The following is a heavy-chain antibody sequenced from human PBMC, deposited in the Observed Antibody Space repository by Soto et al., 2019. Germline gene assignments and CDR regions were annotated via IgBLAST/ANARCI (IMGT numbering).Heavy chain of an antibody. Sequence: SETLSLTCTVSGGSISSYYWSWIRQPPGKGLEWIGYIYYSGSTNYNPSLKSRVTISVDTSKNQFSLKLSSVTAADTAVYYCARVPLYWVSERKNGMDVWGQGTTVTVSS. V-gene: IGHV4-59*01. CDR3: ARVPLYWVSERKNGMDV. CDR1: GGSISSYY. CDR2: IYYSGST. D-gene: IGHD2-15*01. J-gene: IGHJ6*02.